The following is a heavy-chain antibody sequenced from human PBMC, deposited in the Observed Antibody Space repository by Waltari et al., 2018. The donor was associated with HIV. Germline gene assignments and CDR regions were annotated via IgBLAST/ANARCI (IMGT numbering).Heavy chain of an antibody. CDR2: INPGNGNS. Sequence: QVLLVQSGPEVKKPGASVTISRQASGHNFPSYTVHWVRQAPGRGLEWLGWINPGNGNSRYSPGFQDRLTMTRDISATTSYLVLGGLTSDDTALYFCARSGIVRGRNYELLVFWGQGT. V-gene: IGHV1-3*01. CDR1: GHNFPSYT. D-gene: IGHD3-16*01. J-gene: IGHJ4*01. CDR3: ARSGIVRGRNYELLVF.